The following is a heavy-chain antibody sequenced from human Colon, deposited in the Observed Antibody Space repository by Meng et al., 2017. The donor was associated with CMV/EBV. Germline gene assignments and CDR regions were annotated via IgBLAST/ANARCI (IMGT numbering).Heavy chain of an antibody. Sequence: ASVQVSCKASGHTFTCWSLYWVRQAPGQGLEWMGWMNPNHGGAQYAPKFQGRVTMNRDTATTTAYMELSGLTSDDTAVYYCAIKLGLAVADKREASSLGYWGQGTLVTVSS. CDR2: MNPNHGGA. V-gene: IGHV1-2*02. J-gene: IGHJ4*02. D-gene: IGHD6-19*01. CDR1: GHTFTCWS. CDR3: AIKLGLAVADKREASSLGY.